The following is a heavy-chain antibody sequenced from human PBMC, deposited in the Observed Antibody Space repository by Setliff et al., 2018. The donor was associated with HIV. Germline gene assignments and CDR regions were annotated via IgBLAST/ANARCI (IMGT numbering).Heavy chain of an antibody. CDR2: INHSGST. D-gene: IGHD6-6*01. Sequence: PSETLSLTCAVYGGSFSDYYWSWIRQPPGKGLEWIGEINHSGSTNYNPSLKSRVTISVDTSKDQFPLKLSSVTAADTAVYYCARVHAKPKRTLALVVRGSRIDPWGQGTLVTVSS. CDR1: GGSFSDYY. J-gene: IGHJ5*02. CDR3: ARVHAKPKRTLALVVRGSRIDP. V-gene: IGHV4-34*01.